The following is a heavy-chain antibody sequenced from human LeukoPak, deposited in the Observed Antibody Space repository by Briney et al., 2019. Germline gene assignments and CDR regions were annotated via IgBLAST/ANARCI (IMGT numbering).Heavy chain of an antibody. V-gene: IGHV4-34*01. J-gene: IGHJ4*02. D-gene: IGHD3-3*01. CDR3: ARGLAPFWSGYYTFRY. Sequence: PSETLSLTCAVYGGSFSGYYGRWVRQPPGKGREWDGEINHRGSTNYNPSLKSRVTISVATSKNHFSLKLRSVTAADTAVYYCARGLAPFWSGYYTFRYWGPGTLVTVS. CDR1: GGSFSGYY. CDR2: INHRGST.